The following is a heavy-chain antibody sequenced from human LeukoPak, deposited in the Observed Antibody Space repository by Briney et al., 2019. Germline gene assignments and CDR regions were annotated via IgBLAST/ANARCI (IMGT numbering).Heavy chain of an antibody. J-gene: IGHJ4*02. CDR3: AKEPTIVVVPAAIGD. Sequence: GGSLRLSCTASGFTFGDYAMSWVRQAPGKGLEWVSAISGSGGSTYYADSVKGRFTISRDNSKNTLYLQMNSLRAEDTAVYYCAKEPTIVVVPAAIGDWGQGTLVTVSS. V-gene: IGHV3-23*01. CDR1: GFTFGDYA. CDR2: ISGSGGST. D-gene: IGHD2-2*02.